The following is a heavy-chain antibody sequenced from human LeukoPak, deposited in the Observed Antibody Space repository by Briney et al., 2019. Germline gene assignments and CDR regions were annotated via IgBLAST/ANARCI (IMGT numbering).Heavy chain of an antibody. J-gene: IGHJ6*03. CDR2: ISRSSSYI. D-gene: IGHD3-10*01. V-gene: IGHV3-21*01. Sequence: GGSLRLSCAASGFTFSSYSMNWVRQAPGKGLEWVSSISRSSSYIYYADSVKGRFTISRDKSKNTLYLQMNSLRAEDTAVYYCARGAIRSHYYYMDVWGKGTTVTISS. CDR3: ARGAIRSHYYYMDV. CDR1: GFTFSSYS.